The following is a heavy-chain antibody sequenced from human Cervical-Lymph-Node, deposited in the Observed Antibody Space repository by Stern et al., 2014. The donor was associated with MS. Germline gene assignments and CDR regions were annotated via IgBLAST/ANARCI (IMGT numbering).Heavy chain of an antibody. D-gene: IGHD3-10*01. Sequence: QVTLRESGPTLVKPTQTLTLTCTFSGFSLNTSGEGVGWIRQPPGKALEWLAVIYWDADERYSPSLHSRLTITQDTSHNTVVLTMANMDPVDTGTYYFAHTTGTVDEAYGLDVWGQGTTVTVSS. V-gene: IGHV2-5*02. CDR3: AHTTGTVDEAYGLDV. CDR1: GFSLNTSGEG. CDR2: IYWDADE. J-gene: IGHJ6*02.